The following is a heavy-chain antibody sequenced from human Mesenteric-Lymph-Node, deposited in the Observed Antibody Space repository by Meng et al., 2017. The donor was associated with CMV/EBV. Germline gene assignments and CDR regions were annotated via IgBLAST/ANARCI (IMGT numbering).Heavy chain of an antibody. D-gene: IGHD2/OR15-2a*01. J-gene: IGHJ6*02. Sequence: ASVKVSCKASGYTFTRYYMHWVRQAPGQGLEWMGMINPGGGSTTYPQKFQGRVTISRDNAKSSLYLQMNSLRAEDTAVYYCARKLLDFYYYGMDVWGQGTTVTVSS. CDR2: INPGGGST. CDR1: GYTFTRYY. CDR3: ARKLLDFYYYGMDV. V-gene: IGHV1-46*01.